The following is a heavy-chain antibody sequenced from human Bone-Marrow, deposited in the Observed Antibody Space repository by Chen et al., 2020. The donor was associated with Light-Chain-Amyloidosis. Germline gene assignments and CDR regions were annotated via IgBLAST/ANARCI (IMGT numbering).Heavy chain of an antibody. V-gene: IGHV3-23*04. CDR1: GFAFSSYA. J-gene: IGHJ3*02. Sequence: EVQLVESGGGLLQRGGSLRLSCAASGFAFSSYAMSWVRQAPGKGLEWASTISGSAGSSNYGHCVKGRLTISRENAKDARLLQMNSVRAEETAVEYWAKDISYDDILPGYPADAFDIWGQGTMVTVSS. CDR2: ISGSAGSS. CDR3: AKDISYDDILPGYPADAFDI. D-gene: IGHD3-9*01.